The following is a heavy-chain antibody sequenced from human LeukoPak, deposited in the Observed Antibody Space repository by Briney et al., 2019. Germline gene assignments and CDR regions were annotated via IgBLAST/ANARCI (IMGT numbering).Heavy chain of an antibody. CDR1: GFFFSNYW. Sequence: PGGSLRLSCAASGFFFSNYWMSWVRQAPGKGLEWVANIKEDGSEKYYVDSVKGRFTISRDNAKNSLYLQMNSLRAEDTAVYYCARTIRGYWGQGTLVTVSS. CDR2: IKEDGSEK. CDR3: ARTIRGY. D-gene: IGHD3-10*01. J-gene: IGHJ4*02. V-gene: IGHV3-7*01.